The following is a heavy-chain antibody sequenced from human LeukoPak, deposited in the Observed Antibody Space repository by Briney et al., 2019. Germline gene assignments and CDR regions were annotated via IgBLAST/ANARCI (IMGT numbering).Heavy chain of an antibody. CDR1: GFTFTSSA. V-gene: IGHV1-58*02. J-gene: IGHJ4*02. D-gene: IGHD3-3*01. Sequence: GASVKVSCKASGFTFTSSAMQWVRQARGQRLEWIGWIVVGSGNTNYAQKFQERVTITRDMSTSTAYMELSSLRSEDTAVYYCAAGPYDFWSGYSASYYFVYWGQGTLVTVSS. CDR3: AAGPYDFWSGYSASYYFVY. CDR2: IVVGSGNT.